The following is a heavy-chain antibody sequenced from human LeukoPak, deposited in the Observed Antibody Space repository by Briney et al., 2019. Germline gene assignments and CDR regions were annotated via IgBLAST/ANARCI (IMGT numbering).Heavy chain of an antibody. Sequence: ASVKVSCKASGYTFTSYGISWVRQAPGPGLEWMGWISAYNGNTNYAQKLQGRVTMTTDTSTSTAYMELRSLRSDDTAVYYCARVRITMVRGVIISYNWFDPWGQGTLVTVSS. V-gene: IGHV1-18*01. CDR3: ARVRITMVRGVIISYNWFDP. CDR1: GYTFTSYG. J-gene: IGHJ5*02. CDR2: ISAYNGNT. D-gene: IGHD3-10*01.